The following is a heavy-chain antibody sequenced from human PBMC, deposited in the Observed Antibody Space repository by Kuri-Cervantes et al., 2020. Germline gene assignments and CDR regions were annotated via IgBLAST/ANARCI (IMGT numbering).Heavy chain of an antibody. D-gene: IGHD1-26*01. CDR2: IIPIFGTA. J-gene: IGHJ3*02. CDR1: GGTFSSYA. Sequence: SVKVSCKASGGTFSSYAISWVRQAPGQGLEWMGGIIPIFGTANYAQKFQGRVTITADKSTSTAYMELSSLRSEDTAVYYCARARSSGSTPGGSRKTRTHGAFDIWGQGTMVTVSS. CDR3: ARARSSGSTPGGSRKTRTHGAFDI. V-gene: IGHV1-69*06.